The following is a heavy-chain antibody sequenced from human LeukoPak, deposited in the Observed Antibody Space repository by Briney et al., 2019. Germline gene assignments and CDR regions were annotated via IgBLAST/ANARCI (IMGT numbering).Heavy chain of an antibody. Sequence: ASVKVSCKACGYTFTNYAINWVRQAPGQRLEWMGWINTNTGNPAYAQGFTGRFVFSLDTSVSTAYLQISSLKAEDTAVYYCARDPNYGDYDAFDNWGQGTMVAVSS. CDR2: INTNTGNP. CDR1: GYTFTNYA. D-gene: IGHD4-17*01. CDR3: ARDPNYGDYDAFDN. J-gene: IGHJ3*02. V-gene: IGHV7-4-1*02.